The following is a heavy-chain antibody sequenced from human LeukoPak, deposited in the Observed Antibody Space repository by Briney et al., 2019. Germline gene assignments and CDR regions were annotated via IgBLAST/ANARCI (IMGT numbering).Heavy chain of an antibody. Sequence: GGSLRLSCAASGFTFSSYTMNWVRQAPGKGLEWVSSITNSGSDLYYADSVKGRFTISRDNAKNSLSLQMNSLRAEDTAVYYCARDGQCSGWYVFYYLDVWGKGTTVTVSS. V-gene: IGHV3-21*01. CDR1: GFTFSSYT. D-gene: IGHD6-19*01. J-gene: IGHJ6*03. CDR3: ARDGQCSGWYVFYYLDV. CDR2: ITNSGSDL.